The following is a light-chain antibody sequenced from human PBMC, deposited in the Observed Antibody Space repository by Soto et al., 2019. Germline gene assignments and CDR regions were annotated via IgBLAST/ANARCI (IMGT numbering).Light chain of an antibody. Sequence: EIVMTQSPATLSVSPGERATLSCRASQSVSSNLAWYQQKPGQAPRLLIYGASTRATGIPARFSGSGSGTEFTLTISSLQSEDFAVYYCQHGVTFGPGTKVDIK. CDR1: QSVSSN. V-gene: IGKV3-15*01. J-gene: IGKJ3*01. CDR3: QHGVT. CDR2: GAS.